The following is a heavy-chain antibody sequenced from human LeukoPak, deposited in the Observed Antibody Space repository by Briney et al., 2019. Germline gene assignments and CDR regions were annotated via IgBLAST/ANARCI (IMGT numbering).Heavy chain of an antibody. CDR2: IYHSGST. CDR1: GGSTSTYY. J-gene: IGHJ1*01. V-gene: IGHV4-59*01. Sequence: KPSETLSLTCTVSGGSTSTYYWNWIRQPPGKGLEWIGYIYHSGSTNYNPSLQSRVTISVDTSKNQFSLNLNSVTAADTAVYYCARGGAARLHFQNWGQGTLVTVSS. CDR3: ARGGAARLHFQN. D-gene: IGHD6-6*01.